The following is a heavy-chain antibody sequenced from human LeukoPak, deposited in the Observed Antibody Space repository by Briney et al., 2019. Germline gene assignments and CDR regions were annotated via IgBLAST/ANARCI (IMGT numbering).Heavy chain of an antibody. V-gene: IGHV3-13*01. Sequence: GGSLRLSWAASGFTFSSYDIHWVRQATGKGLEWVSGIGTAGEIYYPGSVKGRFTISRENAKNSLYLQMTSLRAGDTAVYYCARAAYSSTWYSRYFDLWGRGTLVTVSS. CDR3: ARAAYSSTWYSRYFDL. CDR1: GFTFSSYD. CDR2: IGTAGEI. J-gene: IGHJ2*01. D-gene: IGHD6-13*01.